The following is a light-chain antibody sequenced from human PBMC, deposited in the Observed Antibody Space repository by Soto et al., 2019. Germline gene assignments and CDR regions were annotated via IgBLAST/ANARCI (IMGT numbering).Light chain of an antibody. CDR1: QTISTF. V-gene: IGKV1-39*01. CDR3: QQGFSYPWT. J-gene: IGKJ1*01. CDR2: GAS. Sequence: DIQMTQSPSSLSASVGERVTITCRASQTISTFLNWYQKRPGKAPRLLIYGASTLQSGVPSRFNGSGSATEFTLTIGSLQLEDFAIYSCQQGFSYPWTFGQGTKVEIK.